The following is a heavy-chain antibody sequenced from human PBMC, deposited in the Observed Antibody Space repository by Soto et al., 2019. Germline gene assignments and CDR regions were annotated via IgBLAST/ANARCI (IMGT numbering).Heavy chain of an antibody. J-gene: IGHJ4*02. CDR1: GGSFSGYY. D-gene: IGHD5-12*01. CDR2: INHSGST. V-gene: IGHV4-34*01. Sequence: QVQLQQWGAGLLKPSETLSLTCAVYGGSFSGYYWSWIRQPPGKGLEWIGEINHSGSTNYNPSLKGRVTISVDTSKNQFSLKLSSVTAADTAVYYCARAGYSGYDSVDYWGQGTLVTVSS. CDR3: ARAGYSGYDSVDY.